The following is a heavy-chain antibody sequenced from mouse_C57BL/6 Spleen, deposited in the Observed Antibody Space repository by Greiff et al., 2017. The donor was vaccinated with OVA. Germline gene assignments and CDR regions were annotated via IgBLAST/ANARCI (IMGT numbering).Heavy chain of an antibody. D-gene: IGHD2-2*01. V-gene: IGHV14-3*01. J-gene: IGHJ1*03. CDR3: ARENGYDGGYWYFDV. Sequence: VHVKQSVAELVRPGASVKLSCTASGFNIKNTYMHWVKQRPEQGLEWIGRIDPANGNTKYAPKFQGKATITADTSSNTAYLQLSSLTSEDTAIYYCARENGYDGGYWYFDVWGTGTTVTVSS. CDR2: IDPANGNT. CDR1: GFNIKNTY.